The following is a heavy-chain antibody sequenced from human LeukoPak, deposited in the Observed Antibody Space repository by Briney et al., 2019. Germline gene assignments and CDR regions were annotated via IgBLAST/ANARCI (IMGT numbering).Heavy chain of an antibody. CDR1: GGSISSSSYY. CDR2: IYYSGST. V-gene: IGHV4-39*01. J-gene: IGHJ3*02. D-gene: IGHD1-26*01. CDR3: ASLPSVVVGATLSDAFDI. Sequence: SETLSLTCTVSGGSISSSSYYWGWIRQPPGTGLEWIGSIYYSGSTYYNPSLKSRVTISVDTSKNQFSLKLSSVTAADTAVYYCASLPSVVVGATLSDAFDIWGQGTMVTVSS.